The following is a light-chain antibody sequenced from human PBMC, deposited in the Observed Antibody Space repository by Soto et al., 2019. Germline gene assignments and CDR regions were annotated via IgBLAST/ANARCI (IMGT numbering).Light chain of an antibody. CDR3: QSYDSSLSAWV. V-gene: IGLV1-40*01. Sequence: QSVLTQPPSVSGAPGQRVTISCTASSCNIGAGYDVHWYQQLPGTAPKLLIYGNTSRPSGVLYRFSGSKSGTTASLAITGLQAADEADYYCQSYDSSLSAWVFGGGTKVTVL. CDR2: GNT. CDR1: SCNIGAGYD. J-gene: IGLJ3*02.